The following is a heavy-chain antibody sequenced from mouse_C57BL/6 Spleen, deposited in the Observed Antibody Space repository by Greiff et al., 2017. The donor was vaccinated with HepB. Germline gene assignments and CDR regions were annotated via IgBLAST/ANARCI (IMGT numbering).Heavy chain of an antibody. CDR2: ISSGGDYI. CDR1: GFTFSSYA. D-gene: IGHD2-4*01. CDR3: TTYYDYDEGFAY. V-gene: IGHV5-9-1*02. J-gene: IGHJ3*01. Sequence: EVKLMESGEGLVKPGGSLKLSCAASGFTFSSYAMSWVRQTPEKRLEWVAYISSGGDYIYYADTVKGRFTISRDNARNTLYLQMSSLKSEDTAMYYCTTYYDYDEGFAYWGQGTLVTVSA.